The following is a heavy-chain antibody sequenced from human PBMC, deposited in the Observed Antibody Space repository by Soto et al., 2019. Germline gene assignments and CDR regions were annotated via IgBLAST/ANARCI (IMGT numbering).Heavy chain of an antibody. V-gene: IGHV3-30*02. J-gene: IGHJ4*02. CDR1: GFDFSSYG. CDR2: ISFDGSKR. D-gene: IGHD2-15*01. CDR3: AKDRYCSGGDCSGGYDH. Sequence: GGSLRLSCAASGFDFSSYGIHWVRQAPGKGLEWVAFISFDGSKRYSADSVKGRFAISRDNSKNTLDLQMNSLRPEDTAIYYCAKDRYCSGGDCSGGYDHWGQGTLVTVSS.